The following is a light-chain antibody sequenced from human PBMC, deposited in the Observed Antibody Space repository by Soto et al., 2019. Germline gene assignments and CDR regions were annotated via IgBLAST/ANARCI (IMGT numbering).Light chain of an antibody. V-gene: IGKV3-20*01. CDR1: QSVSSY. Sequence: ELVFTPSPATLSLSPGARATLSCSASQSVSSYLAWYQQKPGQAPRLLIYDASSRAAGIPDRFSGSGSGADFTLTISRLEPEDSAVYFCQQYGVSPKTFGQGTKVDI. CDR3: QQYGVSPKT. CDR2: DAS. J-gene: IGKJ1*01.